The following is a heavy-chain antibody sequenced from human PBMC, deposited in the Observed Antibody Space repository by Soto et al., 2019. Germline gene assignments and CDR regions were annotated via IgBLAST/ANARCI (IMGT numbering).Heavy chain of an antibody. D-gene: IGHD6-13*01. CDR3: GKDLHRAAAVP. V-gene: IGHV3-74*01. CDR1: GFTFSDYW. Sequence: EVHLAESGGGLVQPGGSLRLSCAASGFTFSDYWMHWVRQAPGKGLVWVSRIKGDGSVTNYADSVKGRFTVSRDNAKNTRYLQMDSLRVEDTALYYCGKDLHRAAAVPWGQGTLVTVSS. CDR2: IKGDGSVT. J-gene: IGHJ5*02.